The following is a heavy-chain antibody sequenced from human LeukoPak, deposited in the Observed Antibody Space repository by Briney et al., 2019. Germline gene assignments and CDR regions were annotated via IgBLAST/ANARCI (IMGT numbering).Heavy chain of an antibody. CDR1: GITLSNYG. J-gene: IGHJ4*02. D-gene: IGHD3-22*01. V-gene: IGHV3-23*01. CDR2: ISGSGGGT. Sequence: GGSLRLSCAVSGITLSNYGMSWVRQAPGKGLEGVAGISGSGGGTNYADSVKGRFTISRDNPKNTLFLQMNSLRAEDTAVYFCAKRGVVIRVILVGFHKEAYYFDSWGQGALVTVSS. CDR3: AKRGVVIRVILVGFHKEAYYFDS.